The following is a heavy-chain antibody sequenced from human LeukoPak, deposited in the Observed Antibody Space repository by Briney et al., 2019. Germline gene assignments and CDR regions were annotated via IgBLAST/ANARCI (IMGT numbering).Heavy chain of an antibody. Sequence: GGSLRLSCATSGFTFRNFDLHWVRQATGEGLEWVSAVGTAGDTYYPDSVKGRFTISRDNAKNSFYLQMNNLRVGDTAVYYCSRGGAPAGYAYDIWGHGTVVTVSS. D-gene: IGHD6-13*01. V-gene: IGHV3-13*01. J-gene: IGHJ3*02. CDR1: GFTFRNFD. CDR3: SRGGAPAGYAYDI. CDR2: VGTAGDT.